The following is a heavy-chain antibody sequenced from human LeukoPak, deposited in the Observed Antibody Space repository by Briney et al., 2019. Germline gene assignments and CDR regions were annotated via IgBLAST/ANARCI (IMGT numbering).Heavy chain of an antibody. D-gene: IGHD3-22*01. CDR1: GGSISTYY. J-gene: IGHJ3*02. CDR2: IYYSGST. V-gene: IGHV4-59*01. CDR3: ARDSGYYMKEDAFDT. Sequence: SETLSLTCTVSGGSISTYYGNWIRQAPGKGLEWIGYIYYSGSTNYNPSLKSRVTISVDTSRNQFSLKLSSVTAADTAVYYCARDSGYYMKEDAFDTWGQGTMVTVSS.